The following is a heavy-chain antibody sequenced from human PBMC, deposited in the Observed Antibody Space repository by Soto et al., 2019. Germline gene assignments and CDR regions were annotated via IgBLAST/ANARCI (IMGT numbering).Heavy chain of an antibody. CDR3: AREVGGRFGELTYYYYGMDV. CDR1: GFTFSTYG. CDR2: IWYDGSNN. V-gene: IGHV3-33*01. Sequence: QVQLVESGGGVVQPGRSLRRSCAASGFTFSTYGMHWVRQAPGNGLERVAVIWYDGSNNYYADSVNGRFTISRDNSKNTLYLQMNSLRAEDTAVYYCAREVGGRFGELTYYYYGMDVWGQGTTVTVSS. J-gene: IGHJ6*02. D-gene: IGHD3-10*01.